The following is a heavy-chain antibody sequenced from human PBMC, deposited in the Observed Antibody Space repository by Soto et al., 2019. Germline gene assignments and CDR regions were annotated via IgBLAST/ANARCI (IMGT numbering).Heavy chain of an antibody. CDR1: GFTFSSYA. J-gene: IGHJ3*02. D-gene: IGHD6-19*01. V-gene: IGHV3-30-3*01. CDR3: ARTSLGGWYDAFDI. Sequence: GGSLRLSCAASGFTFSSYAMHWVRQAPGKGLEWVAVISYDGSNKYYADSVKGRFTISRDNSKNTLYLQMNSLRAEDTAVYYCARTSLGGWYDAFDIWGQGTRVTVS. CDR2: ISYDGSNK.